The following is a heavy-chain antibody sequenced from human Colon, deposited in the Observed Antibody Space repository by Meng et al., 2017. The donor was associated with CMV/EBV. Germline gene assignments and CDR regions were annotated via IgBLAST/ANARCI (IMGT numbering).Heavy chain of an antibody. CDR3: ARGSYYSGNYPRRQYFEY. J-gene: IGHJ4*02. D-gene: IGHD3-22*01. CDR1: GGTFPYYY. CDR2: VDHDGSV. V-gene: IGHV4-34*01. Sequence: SETLSLTCVVDGGTFPYYYWGWIRQTPEKGLEWIGEVDHDGSVKGSASLNGRVIISADASSRRFSLNLTSVTAADSGVYFCARGSYYSGNYPRRQYFEYWGQGTQVTVSS.